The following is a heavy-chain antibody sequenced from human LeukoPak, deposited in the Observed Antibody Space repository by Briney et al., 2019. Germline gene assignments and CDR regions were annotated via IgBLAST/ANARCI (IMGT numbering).Heavy chain of an antibody. Sequence: PSQTLSLTCTVSGGSISSGGYYWSWIRQHPGKGLEWIGYIYYSGSTYYNPSLKSRVTISVDTSKNQFSLKLSTVTAADTAVYYCARVHLSGSDLYYMDVWGKGTTVTVSS. CDR3: ARVHLSGSDLYYMDV. V-gene: IGHV4-31*03. J-gene: IGHJ6*03. CDR2: IYYSGST. D-gene: IGHD3-10*01. CDR1: GGSISSGGYY.